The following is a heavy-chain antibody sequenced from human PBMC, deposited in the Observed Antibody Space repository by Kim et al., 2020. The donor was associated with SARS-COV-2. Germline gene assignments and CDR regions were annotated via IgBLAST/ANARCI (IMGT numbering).Heavy chain of an antibody. D-gene: IGHD1-26*01. CDR3: ARAAITGASFFAN. V-gene: IGHV3-74*01. Sequence: YPGFVKGRFPVSRDNAKDTLYLQMDSLTVEDTAIYYCARAAITGASFFANWGQGILVTVSS. J-gene: IGHJ4*02.